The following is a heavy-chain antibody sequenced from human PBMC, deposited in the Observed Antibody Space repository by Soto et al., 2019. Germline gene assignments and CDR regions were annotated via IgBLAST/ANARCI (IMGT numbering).Heavy chain of an antibody. CDR3: ARASGRDYGDYLEYFQH. Sequence: GGSLRLSCAASGFTFSSYWMSWVRQAPGKGLEWVANIKQDGSEKYYVDSVKGRFTISRDNAKNSLYLQMNSLRAEDTAVYYCARASGRDYGDYLEYFQHWGQGTLVTVSS. J-gene: IGHJ1*01. CDR1: GFTFSSYW. CDR2: IKQDGSEK. V-gene: IGHV3-7*01. D-gene: IGHD4-17*01.